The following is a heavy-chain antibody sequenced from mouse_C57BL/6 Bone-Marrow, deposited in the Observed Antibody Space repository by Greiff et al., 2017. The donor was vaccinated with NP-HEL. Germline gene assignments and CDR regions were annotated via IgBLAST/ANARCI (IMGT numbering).Heavy chain of an antibody. D-gene: IGHD2-1*01. CDR3: ARAYGNRACFAY. V-gene: IGHV5-4*01. CDR1: GFTFSSYA. J-gene: IGHJ3*01. Sequence: DVLLVESGGGLVKPGGSLKLSCAASGFTFSSYAMSWVRQTPEKRLEWVATISDGGSYTYYPDNVKGRFTVSRDNAKTNLYLQMSHLRSEDTAMYYCARAYGNRACFAYWGQGTLVTVSA. CDR2: ISDGGSYT.